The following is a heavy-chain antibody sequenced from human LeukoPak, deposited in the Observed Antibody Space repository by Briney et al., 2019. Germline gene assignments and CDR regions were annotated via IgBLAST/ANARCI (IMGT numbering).Heavy chain of an antibody. CDR1: GFNVNNNY. CDR3: ANNPAGALGY. D-gene: IGHD7-27*01. V-gene: IGHV3-53*05. CDR2: IYIGGST. Sequence: GGSLRLSCAASGFNVNNNYMSWVRQAPGEGLEWVSVIYIGGSTDYADSVKGRFTISRDDSKNTLYLQMNSLRAEDTAVYYCANNPAGALGYWGQGTLVTVSS. J-gene: IGHJ4*02.